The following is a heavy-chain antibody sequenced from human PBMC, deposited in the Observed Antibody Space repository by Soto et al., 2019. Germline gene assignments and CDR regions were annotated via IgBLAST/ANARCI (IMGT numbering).Heavy chain of an antibody. D-gene: IGHD1-26*01. CDR3: AAATRYSGSYYYYYGMDV. Sequence: GASVKVSCKASGFTFTSSAVQWVRQARGQRLEWIGWIVVGSGNTNYAQKFQERVTITRDMSTSTAYMELSSLRSEDTAVYYCAAATRYSGSYYYYYGMDVWGQGTTVTVSS. V-gene: IGHV1-58*01. CDR1: GFTFTSSA. CDR2: IVVGSGNT. J-gene: IGHJ6*02.